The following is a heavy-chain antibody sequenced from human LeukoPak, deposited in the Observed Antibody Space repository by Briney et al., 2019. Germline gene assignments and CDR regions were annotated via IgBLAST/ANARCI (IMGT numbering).Heavy chain of an antibody. CDR1: GYSFTSYW. CDR3: ARRYCSSSTCYYPLDY. D-gene: IGHD2-2*01. CDR2: IYPGDSDT. Sequence: GESLKISCKGSGYSFTSYWIGWVRQTPGRGLEWMGIIYPGDSDTRYSPSFQGQVTISADKSISTAYLQWSSLKASDTAMYYCARRYCSSSTCYYPLDYWGQGTLVTVSS. V-gene: IGHV5-51*01. J-gene: IGHJ4*02.